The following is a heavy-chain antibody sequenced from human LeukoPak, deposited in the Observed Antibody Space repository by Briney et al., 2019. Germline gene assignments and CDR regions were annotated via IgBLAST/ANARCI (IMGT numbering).Heavy chain of an antibody. J-gene: IGHJ4*02. D-gene: IGHD3-22*01. CDR2: IYYSGST. Sequence: SETLSLTCTVSGGSISSSSYYWGWMRQPPGKGLEWNGSIYYSGSTYYNPSLKSRVTISVDTSKNQFSLKLSSVTAADTAVYYCARGYDSSGYSSDYWGQGTLVTVSS. CDR1: GGSISSSSYY. CDR3: ARGYDSSGYSSDY. V-gene: IGHV4-39*07.